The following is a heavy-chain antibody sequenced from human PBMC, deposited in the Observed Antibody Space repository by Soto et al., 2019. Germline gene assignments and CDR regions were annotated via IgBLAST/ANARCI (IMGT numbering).Heavy chain of an antibody. V-gene: IGHV3-7*03. CDR1: GFSFISDW. CDR3: ARDRAYSRFDY. Sequence: LRLSYAFSGFSFISDWMTCIRQAPGKGLERVAIMNEDGSERYYVDSVKGRFTISRDNAKNALFLQMNSLRVEDTAVYFCARDRAYSRFDYWGQGSLVTVSS. D-gene: IGHD4-4*01. CDR2: MNEDGSER. J-gene: IGHJ4*02.